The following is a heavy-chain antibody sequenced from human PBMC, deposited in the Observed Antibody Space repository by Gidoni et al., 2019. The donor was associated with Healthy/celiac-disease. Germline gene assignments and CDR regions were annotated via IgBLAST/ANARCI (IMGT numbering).Heavy chain of an antibody. CDR1: GGSFSGYY. J-gene: IGHJ6*02. CDR3: ARRVEYYYYGMDV. CDR2: INHSGST. Sequence: QVQLQQWGAGLLKPSATLSLTCAVYGGSFSGYYWSWIRQPPGKGLEWIGEINHSGSTNYNPSLKSRVTRSVDTSKNQFSLKLSSVTAADTAVYYCARRVEYYYYGMDVWGQGTTVTVSS. V-gene: IGHV4-34*01.